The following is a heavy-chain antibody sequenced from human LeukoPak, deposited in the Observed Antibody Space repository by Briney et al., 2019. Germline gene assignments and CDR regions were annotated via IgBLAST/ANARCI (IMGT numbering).Heavy chain of an antibody. Sequence: ASVKVSCKASGYTFTSYGISWVRQAPGQGLEWMGWISAYNDNTNYAQKFQGRVTMTTGTSTSTAYMELRSLRSDDTAVYYCARVLSGIAALDWYFDLWGRGTLVTVSS. J-gene: IGHJ2*01. D-gene: IGHD6-6*01. CDR2: ISAYNDNT. V-gene: IGHV1-18*01. CDR1: GYTFTSYG. CDR3: ARVLSGIAALDWYFDL.